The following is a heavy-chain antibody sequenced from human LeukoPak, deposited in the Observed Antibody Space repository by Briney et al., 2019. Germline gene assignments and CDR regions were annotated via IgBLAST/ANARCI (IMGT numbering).Heavy chain of an antibody. V-gene: IGHV4-4*07. CDR3: ARDRGRDGCSWYYFDY. D-gene: IGHD6-13*01. CDR2: LYTSGST. J-gene: IGHJ4*02. Sequence: PSETLSLTCTVSGDSISSSHWSWIRQPAGKGLEWIGRLYTSGSTYYNPSLKSRVTISVDKSKNQFSLKLSSVTAADTAVYYCARDRGRDGCSWYYFDYWGQGTLVTVSS. CDR1: GDSISSSH.